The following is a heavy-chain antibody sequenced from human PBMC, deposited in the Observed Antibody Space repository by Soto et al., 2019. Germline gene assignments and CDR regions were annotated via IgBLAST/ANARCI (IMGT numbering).Heavy chain of an antibody. Sequence: QVQLVQSGAEVKKPGSSVKVYCKASGSTFSSYAISWVRQAPGQGLEWLGGVIPISGTANYAQKFRGRVTLTADESTRIAYMELSSLRSEDTAVYYCARSQGSSTSLEIYYYYYYGMDVWGQGTTVTVSS. V-gene: IGHV1-69*01. CDR3: ARSQGSSTSLEIYYYYYYGMDV. J-gene: IGHJ6*02. CDR1: GSTFSSYA. D-gene: IGHD2-2*01. CDR2: VIPISGTA.